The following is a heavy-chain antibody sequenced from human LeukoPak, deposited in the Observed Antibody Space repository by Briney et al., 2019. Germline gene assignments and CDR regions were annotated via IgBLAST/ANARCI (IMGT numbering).Heavy chain of an antibody. J-gene: IGHJ4*02. Sequence: ASVKVSCKASGYTFTGYYMHWVRQAPGQGLEWMGWINPNSGGTNYAQKFQGRVTMTRDTSISTAYMELSRLRSDDTAVYYCARDAGWFGELVGYWGQGTLVTVSS. CDR1: GYTFTGYY. V-gene: IGHV1-2*02. D-gene: IGHD3-10*01. CDR2: INPNSGGT. CDR3: ARDAGWFGELVGY.